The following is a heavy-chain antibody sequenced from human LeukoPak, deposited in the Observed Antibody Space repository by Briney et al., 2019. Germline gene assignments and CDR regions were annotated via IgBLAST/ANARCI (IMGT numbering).Heavy chain of an antibody. V-gene: IGHV1-18*01. CDR1: GGTFSSYA. J-gene: IGHJ4*02. CDR3: ARAFGYSYGLYFDY. Sequence: ASVKVSCKASGGTFSSYAISWVRQAPGQGLEWMGWISAYNGNTNYAQKLQGRVTMTTDTSTSTAYMELRSLRSDDTAVYYCARAFGYSYGLYFDYWGQGTLVTVSS. D-gene: IGHD5-18*01. CDR2: ISAYNGNT.